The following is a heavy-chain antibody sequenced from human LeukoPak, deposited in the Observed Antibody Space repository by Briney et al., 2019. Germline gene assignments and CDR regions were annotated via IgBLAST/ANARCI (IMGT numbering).Heavy chain of an antibody. CDR1: GGSFSSGSYY. D-gene: IGHD2-2*02. Sequence: SETLSLTCTVSGGSFSSGSYYWSWIRQPPGRGLEWIGYIYYSGSTNYNPSLKSRVSISVDTSKDQFSLKLSSVTAADTAVYYCARGGVVPAAIEIGFDYWGQGTLVTVSS. CDR3: ARGGVVPAAIEIGFDY. V-gene: IGHV4-61*01. J-gene: IGHJ4*02. CDR2: IYYSGST.